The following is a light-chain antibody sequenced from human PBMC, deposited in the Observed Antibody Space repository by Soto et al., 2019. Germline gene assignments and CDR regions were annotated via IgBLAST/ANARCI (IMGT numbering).Light chain of an antibody. CDR2: ANT. V-gene: IGLV1-40*01. J-gene: IGLJ2*01. Sequence: QSVLTQPPSVSGAPGQRVTIACTGTSSNIGAGYDVQWYQQFPGTAPKLLIYANTNRPSGVPNRCSGSRSGTSGSLAITGLQHEDEADDYCQSYDNNLRVVFGAGTKVTVL. CDR1: SSNIGAGYD. CDR3: QSYDNNLRVV.